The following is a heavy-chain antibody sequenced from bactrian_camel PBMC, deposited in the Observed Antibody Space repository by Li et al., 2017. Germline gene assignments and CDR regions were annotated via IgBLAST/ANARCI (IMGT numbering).Heavy chain of an antibody. CDR3: AAGDKDYLHPFYN. CDR1: GYTSRIKY. Sequence: QLVESGGGSVQAGGSLRLPCAASGYTSRIKYMGWFRQTPGKQREGVAAISPGSGRRYYGDSVKGRFTISKDTAKNTLYLQMDSLTPEDTALYYCAAGDKDYLHPFYNWGRGTQVTVS. V-gene: IGHV3S54*01. D-gene: IGHD4*01. CDR2: ISPGSGRR. J-gene: IGHJ4*01.